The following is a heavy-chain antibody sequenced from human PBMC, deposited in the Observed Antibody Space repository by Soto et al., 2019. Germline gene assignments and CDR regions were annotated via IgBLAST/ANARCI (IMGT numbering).Heavy chain of an antibody. J-gene: IGHJ5*02. CDR3: AKDPYYYDSSGYDS. D-gene: IGHD3-22*01. CDR2: ISGSGGST. CDR1: GFTFSSYA. Sequence: LRLSCAASGFTFSSYAMSWVRQAPGKGLEWVSAISGSGGSTYYADSVKGRFTISRDNSKNTLYLQMNSLRAEDTAVYYCAKDPYYYDSSGYDSWGQGTLVTVSS. V-gene: IGHV3-23*01.